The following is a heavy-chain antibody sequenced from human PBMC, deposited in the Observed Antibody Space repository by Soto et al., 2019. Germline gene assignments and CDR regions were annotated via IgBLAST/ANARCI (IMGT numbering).Heavy chain of an antibody. V-gene: IGHV3-9*01. J-gene: IGHJ1*01. CDR2: INWNSGSI. CDR1: GFTFDDYA. Sequence: EVQLVESGGGLVQPGRSLRLSCAASGFTFDDYAMHWVRQVPGKGLEWVSGINWNSGSIGYADSVKGRFAISRDNAKNSLHRQMNRLRAEDTAFYYCVKDESINWYSGHFRHWGQGTLVTVSS. D-gene: IGHD6-13*01. CDR3: VKDESINWYSGHFRH.